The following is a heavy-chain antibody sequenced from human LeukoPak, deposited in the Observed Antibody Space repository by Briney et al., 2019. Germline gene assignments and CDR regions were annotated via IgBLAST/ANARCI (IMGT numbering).Heavy chain of an antibody. CDR1: GGSFSDHF. CDR3: ARGVTVRGVLRQTFGFNDYYYMDV. V-gene: IGHV4-34*01. J-gene: IGHJ6*03. Sequence: SETLSLTCDASGGSFSDHFWNWIRQPPGKGLEWLGEINLGGRTNFHPTLRSRLTISLDTSKSQFSLKLTSVSAADTAVYYCARGVTVRGVLRQTFGFNDYYYMDVWGKGTAVTVSS. CDR2: INLGGRT. D-gene: IGHD3-10*01.